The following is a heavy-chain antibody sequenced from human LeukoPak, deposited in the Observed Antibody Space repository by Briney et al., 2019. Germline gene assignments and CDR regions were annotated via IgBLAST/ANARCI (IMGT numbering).Heavy chain of an antibody. Sequence: GGSLRLSCAASGFTFSSYWMSWVRQAPGKGLEWVANIKQDGSEKYYVDSVKGRFTISRDNAKNSLYLQMNSLRAEDTAVYYCARVLFYYDSSGCHDYWGQGTLVTVSS. D-gene: IGHD3-22*01. CDR2: IKQDGSEK. CDR1: GFTFSSYW. J-gene: IGHJ4*02. CDR3: ARVLFYYDSSGCHDY. V-gene: IGHV3-7*03.